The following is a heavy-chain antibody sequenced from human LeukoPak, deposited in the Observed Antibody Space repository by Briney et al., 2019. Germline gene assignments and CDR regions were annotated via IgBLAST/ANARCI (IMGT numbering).Heavy chain of an antibody. CDR1: GYTFTGYY. D-gene: IGHD2-2*01. V-gene: IGHV1-2*02. Sequence: GASVKVSCKASGYTFTGYYMHWVRQAPGQGLEWMGWINPNSGGTNYAQKFQGRVTMTRDTSISTAYMELSRLRSDDTAVYYCARAYCSSTSCLFLFDYWGQGTLVTVSS. CDR2: INPNSGGT. CDR3: ARAYCSSTSCLFLFDY. J-gene: IGHJ4*02.